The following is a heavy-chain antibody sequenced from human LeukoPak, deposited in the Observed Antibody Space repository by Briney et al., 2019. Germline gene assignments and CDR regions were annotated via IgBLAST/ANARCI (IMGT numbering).Heavy chain of an antibody. Sequence: PGGCPRLSFAASGFTVSSNYMSSVRQAPGKGLGWVSVIYSGGSTYYADSVKGRFTISRDNSKNTLYHQMNSLRAEDTAVYYCARDNRRSNGGFDPWGQGTLVTVSS. CDR2: IYSGGST. V-gene: IGHV3-53*01. D-gene: IGHD1-14*01. J-gene: IGHJ5*02. CDR1: GFTVSSNY. CDR3: ARDNRRSNGGFDP.